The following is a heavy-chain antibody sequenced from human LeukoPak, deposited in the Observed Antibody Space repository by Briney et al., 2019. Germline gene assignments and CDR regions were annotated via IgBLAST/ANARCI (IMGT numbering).Heavy chain of an antibody. D-gene: IGHD3-9*01. CDR1: GGSYSGYY. CDR3: ARWVRYFDWLPYDAFDI. CDR2: INHSGST. J-gene: IGHJ3*02. Sequence: SETLSLTCAVYGGSYSGYYWSWIRQPPGKGLEWIGEINHSGSTNYNPSLKSRVTISVDTSKNQFSLKLSSVTAADTAVYYCARWVRYFDWLPYDAFDIWGQGTMVTVSS. V-gene: IGHV4-34*01.